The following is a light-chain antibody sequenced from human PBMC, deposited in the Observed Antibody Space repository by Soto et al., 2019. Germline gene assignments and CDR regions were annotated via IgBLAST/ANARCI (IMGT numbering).Light chain of an antibody. CDR1: SSNVGSYNL. Sequence: QSVLTQPASVSGSPGQSITLSCTGTSSNVGSYNLVSWYQQHPGKAPKLIIYEVNKRPSGVSNRFSASKSGNTASLTISGLKAEDEADYYCCSYAGSSTVVFGGGTKLTVL. CDR3: CSYAGSSTVV. CDR2: EVN. J-gene: IGLJ2*01. V-gene: IGLV2-23*02.